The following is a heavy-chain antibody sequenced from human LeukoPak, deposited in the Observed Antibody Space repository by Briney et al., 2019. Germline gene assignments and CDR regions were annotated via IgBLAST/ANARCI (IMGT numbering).Heavy chain of an antibody. CDR3: AKDGQRITGTTDGAFDI. V-gene: IGHV3-23*01. CDR1: GFTFSSYG. J-gene: IGHJ3*02. D-gene: IGHD1-20*01. CDR2: ISGSGGST. Sequence: QSGGSLRLSCAASGFTFSSYGMSWVRQAPGKGLEWVSAISGSGGSTYYADSVKGRFTISRDNSKNTLYLQMNSLRAEDTAVYYCAKDGQRITGTTDGAFDIWGQGTMVTVSS.